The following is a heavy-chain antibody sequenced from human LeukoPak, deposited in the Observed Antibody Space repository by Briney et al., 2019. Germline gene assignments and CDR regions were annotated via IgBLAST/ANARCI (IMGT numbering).Heavy chain of an antibody. CDR1: GFGFSTYV. CDR2: IWYGGGNK. V-gene: IGHV3-33*06. CDR3: AKVSGYHMAV. J-gene: IGHJ6*03. Sequence: GGSLTLSCAVSGFGFSTYVMHWVRQASGKGLEWVGIIWYGGGNKYYADSVKGRFTISRDNSKNSLYLQMVRLRAGDTAVYYCAKVSGYHMAVWGKGTTLTVSS. D-gene: IGHD3-10*01.